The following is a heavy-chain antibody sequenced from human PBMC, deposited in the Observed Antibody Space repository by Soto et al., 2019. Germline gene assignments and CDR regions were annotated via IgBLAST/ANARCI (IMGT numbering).Heavy chain of an antibody. D-gene: IGHD3-22*01. J-gene: IGHJ4*02. V-gene: IGHV4-30-4*01. Sequence: QVQLQESGPGLVKPSQTLSLTCTVSGGSISSGDYYWSWIRQPPGKGLEWIGYIYYSGSTYYNPSLKSRVTISVDTSKTQFSLKLSSVTAADTAVYYCARGLAYYDSSGYLSYSFDYWGQGTLVTVSS. CDR2: IYYSGST. CDR3: ARGLAYYDSSGYLSYSFDY. CDR1: GGSISSGDYY.